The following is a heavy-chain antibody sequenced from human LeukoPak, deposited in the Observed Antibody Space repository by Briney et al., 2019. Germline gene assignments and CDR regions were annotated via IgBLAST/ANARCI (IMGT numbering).Heavy chain of an antibody. J-gene: IGHJ4*02. CDR2: ISGSGGST. V-gene: IGHV3-23*01. D-gene: IGHD2-15*01. Sequence: GGSLRLSCAASGFTFSSYAMSWVRQAPGKGLEWVSAISGSGGSTYYADSVKGRFTISRDNSKNTLYLQMNSLRAEDTTVYYCAKDRSCSGGSCYYDYWGQGTLVTVSS. CDR3: AKDRSCSGGSCYYDY. CDR1: GFTFSSYA.